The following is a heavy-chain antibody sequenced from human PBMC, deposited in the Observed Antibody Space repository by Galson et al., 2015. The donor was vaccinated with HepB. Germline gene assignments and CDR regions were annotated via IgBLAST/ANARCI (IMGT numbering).Heavy chain of an antibody. CDR3: ATDLVGANYGMDV. Sequence: SVKVSCKASGGTFSSYAISWVRQAPGQGLEWMGRIIPILGIANYAQKFQGRVTITEDTSTDTAYMELSSLRSEDTAVYYCATDLVGANYGMDVWGQGTTVTVSS. CDR2: IIPILGIA. D-gene: IGHD1-26*01. V-gene: IGHV1-69*04. J-gene: IGHJ6*02. CDR1: GGTFSSYA.